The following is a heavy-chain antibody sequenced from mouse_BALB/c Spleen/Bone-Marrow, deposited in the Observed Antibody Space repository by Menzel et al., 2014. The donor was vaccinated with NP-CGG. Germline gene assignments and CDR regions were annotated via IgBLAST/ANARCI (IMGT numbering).Heavy chain of an antibody. CDR3: ARDGYDRVYAMDY. D-gene: IGHD2-2*01. CDR2: INPYNGGT. CDR1: GYSFTGYT. V-gene: IGHV1-18*01. Sequence: EVKLQESGPELVKPGASMKISCKASGYSFTGYTVNWVKQSHGRNLEWIGLINPYNGGTSYNQKFKGKATLTVDKSSSTAYMELLSLTSEDSAVYYCARDGYDRVYAMDYWGQGTSVTVSS. J-gene: IGHJ4*01.